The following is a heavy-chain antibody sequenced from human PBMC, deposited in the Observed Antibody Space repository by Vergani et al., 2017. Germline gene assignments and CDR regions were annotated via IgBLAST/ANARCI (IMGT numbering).Heavy chain of an antibody. CDR3: ARGATVTRTRGGFDP. CDR2: IYHSGST. CDR1: GGSISSGGYS. Sequence: QLQLQESGSGLVKPSQTLSLTCAVSGGSISSGGYSWSWIRQPPGKGLEWIGYIYHSGSTYYNPSLKSRVTISVDKSKNQFSLKLSSVTAADTAVYYCARGATVTRTRGGFDPWGQGTLVTVSS. J-gene: IGHJ5*02. D-gene: IGHD4-17*01. V-gene: IGHV4-30-2*01.